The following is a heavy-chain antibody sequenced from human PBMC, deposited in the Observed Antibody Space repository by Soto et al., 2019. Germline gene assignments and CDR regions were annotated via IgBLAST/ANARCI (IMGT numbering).Heavy chain of an antibody. D-gene: IGHD3-22*01. V-gene: IGHV3-30*18. J-gene: IGHJ4*02. CDR1: GFTFSSYG. Sequence: QVQLVESGGGVVQPRRSLRLSCAASGFTFSSYGMHWVRQAPGKGLEWVAVISYDGSNKYYADSVKGRFTISRDNSKNTLYLQMNSLRAEDTAVYYCAKDRYDSSGYPDYWGQGTLVTVSS. CDR2: ISYDGSNK. CDR3: AKDRYDSSGYPDY.